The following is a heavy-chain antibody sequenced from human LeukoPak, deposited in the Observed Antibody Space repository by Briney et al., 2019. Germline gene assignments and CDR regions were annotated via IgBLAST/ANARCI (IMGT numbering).Heavy chain of an antibody. Sequence: GASVKVSCKASGYTFPSYFMHWVRQAPGQGLEWMGIINPTGGSTTYAQKFQGKVSMTRDTSISTAYMELSRLGSDDTAVYYCATLGEDNTDTPFDYWGQGTLVTVSS. V-gene: IGHV1-46*01. CDR1: GYTFPSYF. D-gene: IGHD3-16*01. CDR3: ATLGEDNTDTPFDY. J-gene: IGHJ4*02. CDR2: INPTGGST.